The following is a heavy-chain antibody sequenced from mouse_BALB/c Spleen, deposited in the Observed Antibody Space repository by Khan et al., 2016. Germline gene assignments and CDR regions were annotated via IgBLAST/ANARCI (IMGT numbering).Heavy chain of an antibody. Sequence: VQLQQSGAELVRSGASVKLSCTASGFNIKDYFIHWVRQRPEQGLEWIGWIDPENGDTESAPKFQSKATMTTDTSSNTAYLQLNSLTSEDTAVYSCNEMRLRRDWYFDVWGAGTTVTVSS. CDR1: GFNIKDYF. CDR2: IDPENGDT. J-gene: IGHJ1*01. CDR3: NEMRLRRDWYFDV. V-gene: IGHV14-4*02.